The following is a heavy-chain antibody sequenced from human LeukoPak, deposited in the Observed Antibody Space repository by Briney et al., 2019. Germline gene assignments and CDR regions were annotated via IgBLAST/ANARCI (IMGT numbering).Heavy chain of an antibody. CDR3: ARAGPWQIDP. Sequence: KPSETLSLTCTVSGVSISSHYWNWIRQPPGKGLEWIGHIYYTGTTNYNPSLKSRVTISVDRSKNHFSLKLKSVTNADTAVYYCARAGPWQIDPWGQGILVTVSS. CDR2: IYYTGTT. J-gene: IGHJ5*02. CDR1: GVSISSHY. D-gene: IGHD3-10*01. V-gene: IGHV4-59*11.